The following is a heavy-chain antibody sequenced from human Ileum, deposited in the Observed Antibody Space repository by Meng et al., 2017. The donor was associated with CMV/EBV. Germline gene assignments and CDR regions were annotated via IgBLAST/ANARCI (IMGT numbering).Heavy chain of an antibody. CDR1: GFTFDDHS. Sequence: EVQLVGSGGLVVQPGGSLRLSCAASGFTFDDHSMHWVRQRPGKGLEWISIINWDGTNTDYADSVRGRFTISRDNSRNSLYLEMNSLRTEDTAFYFCARDGHWGQGTLVTVSS. J-gene: IGHJ4*02. V-gene: IGHV3-43*01. CDR2: INWDGTNT. CDR3: ARDGH.